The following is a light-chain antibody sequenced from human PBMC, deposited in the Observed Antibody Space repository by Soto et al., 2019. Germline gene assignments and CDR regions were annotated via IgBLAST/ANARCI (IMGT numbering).Light chain of an antibody. Sequence: QAVVTQSPSASGTPGQRVTISCSGSSSNLGSNAVNWYQQLPGTAPKLIIYSNNHRPSSVPDRFSGSKSGTSASLAISGLQSEDEAEYFCAAWDDSLNAVVFGGGTKLTVL. V-gene: IGLV1-44*01. J-gene: IGLJ2*01. CDR2: SNN. CDR1: SSNLGSNA. CDR3: AAWDDSLNAVV.